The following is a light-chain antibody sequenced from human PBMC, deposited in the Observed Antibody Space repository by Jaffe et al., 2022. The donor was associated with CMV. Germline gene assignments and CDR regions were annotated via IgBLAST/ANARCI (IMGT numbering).Light chain of an antibody. Sequence: DIQMTQSPSSLSASVGDRVTITCRASQGITHYLAWYQQKSGKGPKLLIYGASSLQSGVPSRFSGSGSGTDFTLTINSLQPEDVATYYCLNYASAPWTFGQGTKVDIK. J-gene: IGKJ1*01. CDR2: GAS. CDR1: QGITHY. CDR3: LNYASAPWT. V-gene: IGKV1-27*01.